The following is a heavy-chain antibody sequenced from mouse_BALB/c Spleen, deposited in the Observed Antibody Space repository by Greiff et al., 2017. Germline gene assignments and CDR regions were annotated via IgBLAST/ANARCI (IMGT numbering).Heavy chain of an antibody. Sequence: EVQLQESGGGLVQPGGSRKLSCAASGFTFSDYGMAWVRQAPGKGPEWVAFISNLAYSIYYADTVTGRFTISRENAKNTLYLEMSSLRSEDTAMYYCARGGKEDAMDYWGQGTSVTVSS. CDR2: ISNLAYSI. CDR3: ARGGKEDAMDY. V-gene: IGHV5-15*02. CDR1: GFTFSDYG. D-gene: IGHD1-1*01. J-gene: IGHJ4*01.